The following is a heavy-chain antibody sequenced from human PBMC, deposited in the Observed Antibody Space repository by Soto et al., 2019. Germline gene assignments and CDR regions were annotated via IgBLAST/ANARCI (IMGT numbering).Heavy chain of an antibody. D-gene: IGHD3-10*01. CDR2: ISYDGSDK. J-gene: IGHJ4*02. CDR1: GFPFTSYG. Sequence: QVQLVESGGGVVQPGRSLRLSCAASGFPFTSYGMHWVREGPDKGLEWVAIISYDGSDKYYADSVKGRFTISRDNSKQTLYLQMNSLRPEDTALYYCVGGQYYFDYRGQGPLVIVSS. V-gene: IGHV3-30*03. CDR3: VGGQYYFDY.